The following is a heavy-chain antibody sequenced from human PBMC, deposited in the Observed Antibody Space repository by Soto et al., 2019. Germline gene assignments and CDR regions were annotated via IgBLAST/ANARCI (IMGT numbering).Heavy chain of an antibody. CDR1: GYSFSSYG. CDR2: ISVHNDYT. J-gene: IGHJ4*02. Sequence: QVQLAQSGAEVKNPGASVTVSCKASGYSFSSYGISWVRQAPGQGLEWVGWISVHNDYTMYTAELQGRVTMTTDTSTSTAYLELRSLRSDDSAVYFCARLEHNFGPHDYWGQGTLVTVTA. CDR3: ARLEHNFGPHDY. V-gene: IGHV1-18*01. D-gene: IGHD1-1*01.